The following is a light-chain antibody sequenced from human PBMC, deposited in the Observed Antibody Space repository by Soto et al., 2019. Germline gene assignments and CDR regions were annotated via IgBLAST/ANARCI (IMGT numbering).Light chain of an antibody. CDR3: QQYNSYSPT. CDR2: DAS. V-gene: IGKV1-5*01. CDR1: QSISSW. Sequence: DIQMTQSPSTLSGSVGDRFTITCLAIQSISSWLAWYQQKPGKAPKLLIYDASSLESGVPSRFSGSGSGTELTLTISSLQPDDFETYYCQQYNSYSPTFGQGTKVDIK. J-gene: IGKJ1*01.